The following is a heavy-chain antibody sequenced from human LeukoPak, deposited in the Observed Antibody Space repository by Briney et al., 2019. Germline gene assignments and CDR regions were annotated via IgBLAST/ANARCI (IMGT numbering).Heavy chain of an antibody. J-gene: IGHJ5*02. D-gene: IGHD3-10*01. CDR1: GYSISSGYY. CDR3: ARDSGTTGEVKFDP. Sequence: SETLSLTCTVSGYSISSGYYWGWIRQPPGKGLEWIGSIYNSGSTYYNPSLKSRVTISADTSRNHVSLTLNSVTAADTAVYYCARDSGTTGEVKFDPWGQGTLVTVSS. V-gene: IGHV4-38-2*02. CDR2: IYNSGST.